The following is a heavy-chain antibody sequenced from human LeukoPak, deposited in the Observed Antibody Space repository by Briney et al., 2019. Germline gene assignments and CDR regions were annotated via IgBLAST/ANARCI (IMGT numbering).Heavy chain of an antibody. V-gene: IGHV3-23*01. D-gene: IGHD3-3*01. CDR3: AKGRITIFGVTLDY. CDR2: ISGSGGST. J-gene: IGHJ4*02. CDR1: GFTFSSYA. Sequence: GGSLRLSCAASGFTFSSYAMSWVRQAPGKGLEWVSAISGSGGSTYYVDSVKGRFTISRDNSKNTLYLQMNSLRAEDTAVYYCAKGRITIFGVTLDYWGQGTLVTVSS.